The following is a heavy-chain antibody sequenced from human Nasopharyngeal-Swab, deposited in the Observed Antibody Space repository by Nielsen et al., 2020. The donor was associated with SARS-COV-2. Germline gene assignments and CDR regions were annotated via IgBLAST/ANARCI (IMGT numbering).Heavy chain of an antibody. CDR3: AKERTVAGPQGGFDF. Sequence: GGSLRLSCAASGFIFSRHGMHWVRQAPGKGLEWLAILSHDRTDEFYADSVKGRFTVSRDNSKNTLYLQMNNLRTDDTAIYYCAKERTVAGPQGGFDFWDQGTLVTVSS. D-gene: IGHD6-19*01. CDR2: LSHDRTDE. V-gene: IGHV3-30*18. J-gene: IGHJ4*02. CDR1: GFIFSRHG.